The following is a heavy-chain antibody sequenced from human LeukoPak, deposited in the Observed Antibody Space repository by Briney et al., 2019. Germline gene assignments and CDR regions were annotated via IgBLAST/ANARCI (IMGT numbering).Heavy chain of an antibody. CDR2: ISYDGSNK. CDR1: GFTFSNYA. CDR3: ARDRSSSPYSLDY. D-gene: IGHD6-6*01. Sequence: GGSLRLSCAASGFTFSNYAMHWVRQAPGKGLEWVAVISYDGSNKYYADSVKGRFTISRDNSKNTLYLQMNSLRAEDTAVYYCARDRSSSPYSLDYWGQGTLVTVSS. V-gene: IGHV3-30*04. J-gene: IGHJ4*02.